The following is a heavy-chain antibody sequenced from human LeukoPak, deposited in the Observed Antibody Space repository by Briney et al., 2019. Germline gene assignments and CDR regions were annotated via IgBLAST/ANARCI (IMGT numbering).Heavy chain of an antibody. CDR1: GFSVSNNY. CDR2: IYSGGDK. V-gene: IGHV3-53*01. Sequence: GSLRLPCAASGFSVSNNYMSWVRQAPGKGLEWVSLIYSGGDKRYAASVKGRFTISRDNSKNTLYLQMDSLRVEDTAVYYCGGYSSLDHWGQGTLVTVSS. J-gene: IGHJ4*02. D-gene: IGHD3-22*01. CDR3: GGYSSLDH.